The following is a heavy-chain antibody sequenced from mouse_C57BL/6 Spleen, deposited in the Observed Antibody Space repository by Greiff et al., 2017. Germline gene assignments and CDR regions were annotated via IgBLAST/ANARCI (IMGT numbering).Heavy chain of an antibody. CDR3: ARSYGKEGYFGY. CDR1: GYTFTSYW. J-gene: IGHJ2*01. CDR2: IYPSGSGT. Sequence: VQLQQPGAELVRPGSSVKLSCKASGYTFTSYWMDWVKQRPGQGLEWIGNIYPSGSGTHYNQKFKNKATLTVDKSSSPAYMQLSSLTSEDSAVYCVARSYGKEGYFGYWGPGATRTVSS. V-gene: IGHV1-61*01. D-gene: IGHD1-1*02.